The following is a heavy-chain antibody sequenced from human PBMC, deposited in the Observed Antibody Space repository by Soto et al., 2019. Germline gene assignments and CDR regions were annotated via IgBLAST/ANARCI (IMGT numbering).Heavy chain of an antibody. Sequence: SVKVSCKASGGTFSSYAISWVRQAPGQGLEWMGGIIPIFGTANYAQKFQGRVTITADESTSTAYMELSSLRSEDTAVYYCAKVKGSPLDAFDIWGQGTMVTVSS. J-gene: IGHJ3*02. CDR3: AKVKGSPLDAFDI. V-gene: IGHV1-69*13. CDR2: IIPIFGTA. CDR1: GGTFSSYA.